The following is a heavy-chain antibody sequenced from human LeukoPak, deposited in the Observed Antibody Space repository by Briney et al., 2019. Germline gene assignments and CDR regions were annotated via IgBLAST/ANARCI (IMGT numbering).Heavy chain of an antibody. D-gene: IGHD5-18*01. Sequence: SETLSLTCTVSGASVSGSPYYWGWIRQPPGKGLEWIGSIYSSGSTYYNASLQSRVTISIETSKNQFSLKLTSVTAADTAVYYCARTTEGGYTYDYFYYYYMDVWGKGTTVTISS. CDR3: ARTTEGGYTYDYFYYYYMDV. J-gene: IGHJ6*03. CDR1: GASVSGSPYY. CDR2: IYSSGST. V-gene: IGHV4-39*07.